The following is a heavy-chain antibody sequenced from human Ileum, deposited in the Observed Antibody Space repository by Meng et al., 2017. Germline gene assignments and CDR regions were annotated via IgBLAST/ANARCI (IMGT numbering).Heavy chain of an antibody. V-gene: IGHV3-23*01. CDR1: GFTFSRFA. CDR2: ISGSGSST. CDR3: AKLLYGDYALGFQH. D-gene: IGHD4-17*01. J-gene: IGHJ1*01. Sequence: GESLKISCAASGFTFSRFAMSWVRQAPGKGLEWVSAISGSGSSTYYTDSVKGRFTISRDNSKNALYLQMDSLSAEDTAVYYCAKLLYGDYALGFQHWGQGTLGTVSS.